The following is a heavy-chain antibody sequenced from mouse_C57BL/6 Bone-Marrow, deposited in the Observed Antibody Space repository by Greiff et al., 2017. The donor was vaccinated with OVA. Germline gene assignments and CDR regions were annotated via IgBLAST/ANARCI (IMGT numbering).Heavy chain of an antibody. D-gene: IGHD1-1*01. Sequence: QVTLKVSGPGILQPSQTLSLSCSFSGFSLSTFGMGVSWIRQTSGKDLEWLAHIYWDDDKHYNPFLKSQLRISKDTSNNQVFLKITTVDTVDTATYDCARVTTVGVGAYDYWGQGTTLTVTA. V-gene: IGHV8-6*01. J-gene: IGHJ2*01. CDR2: IYWDDDK. CDR3: ARVTTVGVGAYDY. CDR1: GFSLSTFGMG.